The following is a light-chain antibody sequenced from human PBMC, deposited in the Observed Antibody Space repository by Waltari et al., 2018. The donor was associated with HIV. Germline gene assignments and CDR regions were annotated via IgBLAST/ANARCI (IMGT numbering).Light chain of an antibody. Sequence: SYELTQPPSLSVSPGQTARITCSGDALPQQFAFWYQQRAGQAPTLMIYKDRVRPSGIPERFSGSSSGTIATLTISGVQAEDEADYYCQSADVSGYPVVFGGGTKVTLL. V-gene: IGLV3-25*03. J-gene: IGLJ2*01. CDR1: ALPQQF. CDR2: KDR. CDR3: QSADVSGYPVV.